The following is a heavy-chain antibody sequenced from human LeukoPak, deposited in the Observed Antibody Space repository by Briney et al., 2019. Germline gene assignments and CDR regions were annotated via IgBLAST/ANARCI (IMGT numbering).Heavy chain of an antibody. D-gene: IGHD3-16*01. CDR3: ARGRRGDWFDP. Sequence: PSQTLSLTCAVSGGSISSGGYSWSWIRQPPGKGLEWIGYIYHSGSTYYNPSLKSRVTISVDRSKNQFSLKLSSVTAADTAVYYCARGRRGDWFDPWGQGTLVTVSS. CDR1: GGSISSGGYS. CDR2: IYHSGST. V-gene: IGHV4-30-2*01. J-gene: IGHJ5*02.